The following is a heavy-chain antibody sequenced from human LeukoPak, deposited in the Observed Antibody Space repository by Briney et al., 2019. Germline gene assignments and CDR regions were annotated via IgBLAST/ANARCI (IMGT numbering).Heavy chain of an antibody. J-gene: IGHJ5*02. D-gene: IGHD4-17*01. V-gene: IGHV1-18*01. CDR1: GYTFTSYG. CDR2: ISAYNGNT. CDR3: ARDSGDYPNSKFDP. Sequence: ASVKVSCKASGYTFTSYGISWVRQAPGQGREWMGWISAYNGNTNYAQKLQGRVTMTTDTSTSTAYMELRSLRSDDTAVYYCARDSGDYPNSKFDPWGQGTLVTVSS.